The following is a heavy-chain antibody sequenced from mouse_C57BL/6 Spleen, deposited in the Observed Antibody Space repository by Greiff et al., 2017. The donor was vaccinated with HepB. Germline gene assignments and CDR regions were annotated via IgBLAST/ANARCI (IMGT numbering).Heavy chain of an antibody. V-gene: IGHV5-9*01. CDR2: ISVGGGYT. Sequence: VESGGGLVKPGGSLKLSCAASGFTFSCYTLSLVRHTQATRLEWVATISVGGGYTYYPDNVKGRFTISRDNAKNTLYLQMSNLKSEDTALYYCASALQSLYDYAYGYWGPGASVTVSS. D-gene: IGHD1-3*01. J-gene: IGHJ4*01. CDR3: ASALQSLYDYAYGY. CDR1: GFTFSCYT.